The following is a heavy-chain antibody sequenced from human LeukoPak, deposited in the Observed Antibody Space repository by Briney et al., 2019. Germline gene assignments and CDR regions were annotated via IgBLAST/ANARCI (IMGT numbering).Heavy chain of an antibody. V-gene: IGHV3-30*04. CDR3: ATDGGSSGYLNWFDP. CDR1: GFTFSSYA. D-gene: IGHD3-22*01. CDR2: ISYGGSNK. J-gene: IGHJ5*02. Sequence: PGGSLRLSCAASGFTFSSYAMHWVRQAPGKGLEWVAVISYGGSNKYYADSVKGRFTIYRDNYKYTLYLHMNSLRAEDTAAYYCATDGGSSGYLNWFDPWGQGTLVTVSS.